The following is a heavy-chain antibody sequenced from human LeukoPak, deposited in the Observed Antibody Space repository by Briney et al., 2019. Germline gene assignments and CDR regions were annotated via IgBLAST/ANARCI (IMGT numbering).Heavy chain of an antibody. V-gene: IGHV4-31*11. CDR3: ARVTIGKKRSQLYYFDY. D-gene: IGHD1-1*01. CDR2: IYYSGST. Sequence: SETLSFTCAVSGGSISSGGYYWSWIRQHPGKGLEWIGYIYYSGSTYYNPSLKSRVTISVDTSKNQFSLKLSSVTAADTAVYYCARVTIGKKRSQLYYFDYWGQGTLVTVSS. J-gene: IGHJ4*02. CDR1: GGSISSGGYY.